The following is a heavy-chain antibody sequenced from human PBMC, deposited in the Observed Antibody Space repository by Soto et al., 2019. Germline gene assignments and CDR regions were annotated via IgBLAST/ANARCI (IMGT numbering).Heavy chain of an antibody. J-gene: IGHJ5*02. Sequence: VQLLASGGGLVQPGGSLRLSCVASGFTFRNQDMRWVRQAPGKGLEWVSGISGSGVITYYADSVKGRFTISRDNSKNTLYLQMNSLRAEDMAVYYCAKDRQFRSYFESSGCYNPWGQGTLVTVSS. V-gene: IGHV3-23*01. CDR2: ISGSGVIT. CDR1: GFTFRNQD. D-gene: IGHD3-22*01. CDR3: AKDRQFRSYFESSGCYNP.